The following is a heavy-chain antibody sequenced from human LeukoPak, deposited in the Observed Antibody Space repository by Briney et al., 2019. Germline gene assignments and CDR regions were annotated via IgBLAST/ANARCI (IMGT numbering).Heavy chain of an antibody. J-gene: IGHJ4*02. Sequence: ASVKVSCKVSGYTLTELSMHWVRQAPGKGLEWVGGLDPEDGETIYAQNLQGRVTMTEDTSTDTAYMELSSLRSEDTAVYYCATVYSSSWYYFDYWGQGTLVTVSS. CDR1: GYTLTELS. CDR2: LDPEDGET. D-gene: IGHD6-13*01. CDR3: ATVYSSSWYYFDY. V-gene: IGHV1-24*01.